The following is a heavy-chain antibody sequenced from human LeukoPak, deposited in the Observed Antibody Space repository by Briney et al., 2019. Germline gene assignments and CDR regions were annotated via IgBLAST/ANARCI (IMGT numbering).Heavy chain of an antibody. J-gene: IGHJ3*02. CDR1: GGSISSSSYY. CDR2: IYYSGST. D-gene: IGHD2-15*01. CDR3: ARDMGIWPRAFDI. Sequence: PSETPSLTCTVSGGSISSSSYYWGWIRQPPGKGLEWIGSIYYSGSTYYNPSLKSRVTISVDTSKNQFSLKLSSVTAADTAVYYCARDMGIWPRAFDIWGQGTMVTVSS. V-gene: IGHV4-39*07.